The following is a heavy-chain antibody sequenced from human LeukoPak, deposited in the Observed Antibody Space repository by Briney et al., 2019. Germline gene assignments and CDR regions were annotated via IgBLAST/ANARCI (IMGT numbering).Heavy chain of an antibody. CDR2: IRYDGSNK. J-gene: IGHJ4*02. V-gene: IGHV3-30*02. Sequence: GGSLRLSCAASGFSFSTYGLHWVRQAPGKGLEWVAFIRYDGSNKYYADSVKGRFTISRDNSKSTLYLQVNSLRAEDTAVYHCAKDPDYWGQGTLVTVSS. CDR3: AKDPDY. CDR1: GFSFSTYG.